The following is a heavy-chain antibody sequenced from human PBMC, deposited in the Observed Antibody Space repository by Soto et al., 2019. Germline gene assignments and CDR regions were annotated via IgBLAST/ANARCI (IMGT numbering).Heavy chain of an antibody. V-gene: IGHV1-69*12. Sequence: QVQLVQSGAEVKKPGSSVKVSCKASGGTFNTYAISWVRQAPGQGLEWMGGIIPIFNTPNYAQRFQGRVTITADESKSTAYMELSSLRTEDTALYYCARDKTRTNYYNALDVWGQGTTVTVAA. CDR3: ARDKTRTNYYNALDV. D-gene: IGHD1-7*01. J-gene: IGHJ6*01. CDR1: GGTFNTYA. CDR2: IIPIFNTP.